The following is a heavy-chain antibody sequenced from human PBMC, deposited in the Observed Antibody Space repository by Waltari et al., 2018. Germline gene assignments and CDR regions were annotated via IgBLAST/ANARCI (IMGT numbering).Heavy chain of an antibody. CDR3: AKDDYGDSSPEYFQH. Sequence: QVQLVESGGGVVQHGRSLRLSWTASGFTLSSSGMHWLRQAPGKGLEWVAVIWYDGSNKYYADSVKGRFTISRDNSKNTLYLQMNSLRAEDTAMYYCAKDDYGDSSPEYFQHWGQGTLVTVSS. CDR1: GFTLSSSG. V-gene: IGHV3-30*18. CDR2: IWYDGSNK. J-gene: IGHJ1*01. D-gene: IGHD4-17*01.